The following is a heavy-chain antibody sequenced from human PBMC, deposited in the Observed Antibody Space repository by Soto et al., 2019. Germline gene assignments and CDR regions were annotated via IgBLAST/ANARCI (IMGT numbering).Heavy chain of an antibody. Sequence: LRLSCAASGFTFSSFWMHWVRQAPGKGLEWVSRASPDGTSTSYADSVKGRFTISRDNAKNTLFMQMNSLRAEDTAVYYCTRHGSGDYFLFDPWGQGTLVTVSS. CDR2: ASPDGTST. J-gene: IGHJ5*02. V-gene: IGHV3-74*01. CDR3: TRHGSGDYFLFDP. CDR1: GFTFSSFW. D-gene: IGHD4-17*01.